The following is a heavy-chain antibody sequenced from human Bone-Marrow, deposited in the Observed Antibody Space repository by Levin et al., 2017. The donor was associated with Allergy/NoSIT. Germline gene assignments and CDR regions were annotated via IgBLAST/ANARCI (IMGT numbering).Heavy chain of an antibody. CDR1: GFTFSSFG. V-gene: IGHV3-30*18. Sequence: GESLKISCAASGFTFSSFGMHWVRQAPGKGLEWVAVISYDGSNKYYADSVKGRFTISRDNSKNTLYLQMNSLRAEDAAVYYCAKDFASMTARPHYYMDVWGKGTTVTVSS. CDR2: ISYDGSNK. D-gene: IGHD6-6*01. J-gene: IGHJ6*03. CDR3: AKDFASMTARPHYYMDV.